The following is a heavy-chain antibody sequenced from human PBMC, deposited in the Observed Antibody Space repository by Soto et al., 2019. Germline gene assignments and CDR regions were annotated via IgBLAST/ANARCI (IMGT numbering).Heavy chain of an antibody. CDR3: VRLRSCSSNSCHRFDP. CDR2: IYYSGST. J-gene: IGHJ5*02. CDR1: GGSISSSGYY. Sequence: SETLSLTCTVSGGSISSSGYYWSWIRQHPGKGLEWIGHIYYSGSTYYNPSLKSRVTISVDTSKNQFSLKLSSVTAADTAVYYCVRLRSCSSNSCHRFDPWGQGTLVTVSS. V-gene: IGHV4-31*03. D-gene: IGHD2-2*02.